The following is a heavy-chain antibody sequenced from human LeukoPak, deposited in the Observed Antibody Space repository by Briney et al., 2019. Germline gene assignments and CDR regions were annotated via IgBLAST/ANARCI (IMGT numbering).Heavy chain of an antibody. Sequence: ASVKVSCKASGGTFSSYAISWVRQAPGQGLEWMGRIIPIFGIANYAQKFQCRVTITADKSTSTAYMELSSLRSEDTAVYYCASWGYCSSTSCYRGSGYYYYGMDVWGQGTTVTVSS. J-gene: IGHJ6*02. V-gene: IGHV1-69*04. CDR2: IIPIFGIA. CDR3: ASWGYCSSTSCYRGSGYYYYGMDV. CDR1: GGTFSSYA. D-gene: IGHD2-2*02.